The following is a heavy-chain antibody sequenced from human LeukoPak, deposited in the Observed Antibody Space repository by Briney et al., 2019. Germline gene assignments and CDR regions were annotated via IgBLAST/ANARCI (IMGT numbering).Heavy chain of an antibody. D-gene: IGHD3-10*01. CDR1: GGTFSSYA. CDR3: ARDRLWFGELYDY. V-gene: IGHV1-69*04. Sequence: ASVKVSCKASGGTFSSYAISWVRQAPGQGLEWMGRIIPILGIANYAQKFQGRVTITADTSTSTAYMELRSLRSDDTAVYYCARDRLWFGELYDYWGQGTLVTVSS. CDR2: IIPILGIA. J-gene: IGHJ4*02.